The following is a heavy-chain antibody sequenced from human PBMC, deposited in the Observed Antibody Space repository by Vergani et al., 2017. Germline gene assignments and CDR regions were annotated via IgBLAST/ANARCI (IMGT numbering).Heavy chain of an antibody. J-gene: IGHJ4*02. CDR3: AKDISISSGCDY. CDR1: GFTFSSYG. Sequence: QVQLVESGGGVVQPGRSLRLSCAASGFTFSSYGMHWVRQAPGKGLEWVAVIWYDGSNKYYADSVKGRFTISRDNSKNTLYLQMNSLRAEDTAVYYCAKDISISSGCDYWGQGTLVTVSS. D-gene: IGHD6-19*01. V-gene: IGHV3-33*06. CDR2: IWYDGSNK.